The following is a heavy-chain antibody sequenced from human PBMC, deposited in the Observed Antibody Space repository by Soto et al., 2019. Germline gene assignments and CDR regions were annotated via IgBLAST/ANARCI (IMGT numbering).Heavy chain of an antibody. D-gene: IGHD5-18*01. V-gene: IGHV3-21*01. Sequence: WWSLRLSCSASVFTFSSYSMNWFRQAPGKGLEWVSSISSSSSYIYYADSVKGRFTISRDNAKNSLYLQMNSLRAEDTAVYYCARDNTAMLSGMDVWGQGTTVTVSS. CDR1: VFTFSSYS. J-gene: IGHJ6*02. CDR3: ARDNTAMLSGMDV. CDR2: ISSSSSYI.